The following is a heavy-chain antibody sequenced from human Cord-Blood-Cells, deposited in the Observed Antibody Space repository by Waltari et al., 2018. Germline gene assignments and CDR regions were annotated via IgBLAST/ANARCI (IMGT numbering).Heavy chain of an antibody. J-gene: IGHJ4*02. CDR1: GGSFSGYY. CDR3: ARSSSIAARGWDY. D-gene: IGHD6-6*01. CDR2: INHSGST. V-gene: IGHV4-34*01. Sequence: QVQLQQWGAGLLKPSETLSLTCAVYGGSFSGYYWSWIRQPPGKGLEWIGEINHSGSTNYNPSLKSRVTISVDTSKNQFSLKLSSVTAADTAVYYCARSSSIAARGWDYWGQGTLATVSS.